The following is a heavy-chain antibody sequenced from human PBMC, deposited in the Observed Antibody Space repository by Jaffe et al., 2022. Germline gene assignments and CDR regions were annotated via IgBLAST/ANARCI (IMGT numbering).Heavy chain of an antibody. D-gene: IGHD3-22*01. CDR3: ARDYYDSSGYYFPKWFDP. Sequence: EVQLVESGGGLVQPGGSLRLSCAASGFTFSSYEMNWVRQAPGKGLEWVSYISSSGSTIYYADSVKGRFTISRDNAKNSLYLQMNSLRAEDTAVYYCARDYYDSSGYYFPKWFDPWGQGTLVTVSS. V-gene: IGHV3-48*03. CDR2: ISSSGSTI. CDR1: GFTFSSYE. J-gene: IGHJ5*02.